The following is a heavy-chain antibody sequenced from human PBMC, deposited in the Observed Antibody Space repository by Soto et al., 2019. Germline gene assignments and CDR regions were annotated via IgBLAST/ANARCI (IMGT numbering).Heavy chain of an antibody. CDR3: ARDRGVAPPVAGNTHYYYYMDV. V-gene: IGHV1-18*01. J-gene: IGHJ6*03. CDR2: ISGFNGNT. Sequence: QDQLVQSGAEVKKPGASVTVSCKASGYSFTNYGITWVRQAPGQGLEWMGWISGFNGNTHYAQKLQGRVTMTTDASTCTAYMELRSLRSDDTAVYYCARDRGVAPPVAGNTHYYYYMDVWGKGTTVTVSS. D-gene: IGHD6-19*01. CDR1: GYSFTNYG.